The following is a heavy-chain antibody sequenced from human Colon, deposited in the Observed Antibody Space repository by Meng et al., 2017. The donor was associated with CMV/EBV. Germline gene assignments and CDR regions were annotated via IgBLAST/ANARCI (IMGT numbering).Heavy chain of an antibody. CDR2: ISWDGAFI. Sequence: GGSLRLSCAASGFTFDDYAMPWVRQAPGKGLEWVSGISWDGAFIGYAGSVKGRFTISRDNAKNSLYLEMKSLEPEDTAIYYCTKDPSQAIVPSAMDYWGQGTLVTVSS. CDR1: GFTFDDYA. V-gene: IGHV3-9*01. D-gene: IGHD2-2*01. J-gene: IGHJ4*02. CDR3: TKDPSQAIVPSAMDY.